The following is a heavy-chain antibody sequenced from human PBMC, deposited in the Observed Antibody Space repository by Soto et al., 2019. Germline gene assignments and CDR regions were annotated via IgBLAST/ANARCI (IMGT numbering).Heavy chain of an antibody. J-gene: IGHJ4*02. CDR2: IGAYNGNT. V-gene: IGHV1-18*01. D-gene: IGHD3-22*01. CDR3: ARAGHYYDSSGYAN. CDR1: GYTFATSG. Sequence: QVKLVQSGTEVKKPGASMKVSCKASGYTFATSGISWVRQAPGQGLEWMGWIGAYNGNTNYEQKLQDRVTMTTDTSTSTAYLELRSLRSDDTAVYYCARAGHYYDSSGYANWGQGTLVTVSS.